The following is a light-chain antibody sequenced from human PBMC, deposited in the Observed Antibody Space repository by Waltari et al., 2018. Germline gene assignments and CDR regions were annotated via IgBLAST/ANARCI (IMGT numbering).Light chain of an antibody. Sequence: QSVLTQPPSASGTPGQRVTISCSGRGSNIGINTVTCYQQLPGTAPKLLIYNDNQRPSGVPDRFSGSKSGSSASLAISGLQSDDEANYYCAAWDDSLNGLSFGTGTRVTVL. J-gene: IGLJ1*01. CDR2: NDN. V-gene: IGLV1-44*01. CDR3: AAWDDSLNGLS. CDR1: GSNIGINT.